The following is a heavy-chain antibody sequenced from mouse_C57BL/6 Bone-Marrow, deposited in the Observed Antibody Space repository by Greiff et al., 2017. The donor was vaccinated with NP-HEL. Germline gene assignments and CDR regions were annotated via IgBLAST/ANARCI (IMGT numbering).Heavy chain of an antibody. J-gene: IGHJ1*03. V-gene: IGHV1-9*01. D-gene: IGHD1-1*01. CDR1: GYTFTGYW. CDR3: ARKRGFYYYGSSLYWYFDV. CDR2: ILPGSGST. Sequence: VQLQQSGAELMKPGASVKLSCKATGYTFTGYWIEWVKQRPGHGLEWIGEILPGSGSTNYNEKFKGKATFAADPSSNTAYMQLSSLTTEDSAIYYCARKRGFYYYGSSLYWYFDVWGTGTTVTVSS.